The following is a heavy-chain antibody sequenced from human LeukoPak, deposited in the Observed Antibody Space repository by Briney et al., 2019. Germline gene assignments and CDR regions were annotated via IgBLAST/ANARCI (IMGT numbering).Heavy chain of an antibody. J-gene: IGHJ5*02. Sequence: GGSLRLSCAASGFSFSDSPIHWARQASGKGLEWVGRIRSKDQNSATAYAESVKGRFTISRDGSKNMAYLQMNSLRIEDTAVYYCESSITKAGGSWGQGTLVTVSS. V-gene: IGHV3-73*01. D-gene: IGHD2-21*01. CDR3: ESSITKAGGS. CDR2: IRSKDQNSAT. CDR1: GFSFSDSP.